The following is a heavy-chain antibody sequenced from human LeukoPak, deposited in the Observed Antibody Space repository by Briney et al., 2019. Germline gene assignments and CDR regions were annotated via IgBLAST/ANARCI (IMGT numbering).Heavy chain of an antibody. D-gene: IGHD2-21*02. J-gene: IGHJ4*02. Sequence: GGSLRLSCAASGFIFSNYAMSWVRQAPGKGLEWVSSITSKSTHIYYADSLKGRFTISRDNAKNSLYLQMNSLRAEDTAVYYCARDSCGGDCYSGHDYWGQGTLVTVSS. V-gene: IGHV3-21*01. CDR2: ITSKSTHI. CDR1: GFIFSNYA. CDR3: ARDSCGGDCYSGHDY.